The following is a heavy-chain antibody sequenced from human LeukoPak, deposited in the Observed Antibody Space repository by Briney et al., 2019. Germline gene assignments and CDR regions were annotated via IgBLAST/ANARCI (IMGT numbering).Heavy chain of an antibody. CDR2: ISYSGNT. Sequence: RASETLSLTCSVSGGSVSSNNHYWTWIRQPPGKGLEWIGYISYSGNTYYNPSLKSRIIISVDTSKNQFSLSLISVTAADTAVYYCGRGLERYQPLQAWGQGTLVTVSS. V-gene: IGHV4-30-4*01. D-gene: IGHD1-1*01. CDR1: GGSVSSNNHY. CDR3: GRGLERYQPLQA. J-gene: IGHJ5*02.